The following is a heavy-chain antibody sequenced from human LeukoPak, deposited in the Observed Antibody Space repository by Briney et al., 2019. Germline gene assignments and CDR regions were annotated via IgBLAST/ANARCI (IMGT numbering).Heavy chain of an antibody. J-gene: IGHJ4*02. V-gene: IGHV4-59*08. Sequence: PSETLSLTCTVSGGSISSYYWSWIRQAPGKGLEWVGYIYYSGSTNYNPSLKSRVTISVDTSKNQFSLKLSSVTAADTAVYYCARQKFLLGTLDYWGQGTLVTVSS. CDR1: GGSISSYY. CDR2: IYYSGST. D-gene: IGHD7-27*01. CDR3: ARQKFLLGTLDY.